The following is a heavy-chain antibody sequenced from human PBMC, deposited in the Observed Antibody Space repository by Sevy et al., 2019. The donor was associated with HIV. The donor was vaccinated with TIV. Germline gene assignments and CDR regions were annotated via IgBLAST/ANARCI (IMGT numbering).Heavy chain of an antibody. CDR3: ATTKDYYDSSGYPFDY. CDR1: GHTLTQFS. J-gene: IGHJ4*02. CDR2: FDPEDGDPEDGET. V-gene: IGHV1-24*01. Sequence: ASVKVSCKVSGHTLTQFSMHWVRQAPGKGLEWMTTFDPEDGDPEDGETIYAQKFLGRVTMTEDTSTDTAYMELSSLRSDDTAVYYCATTKDYYDSSGYPFDYWGQGTLVTVSS. D-gene: IGHD3-22*01.